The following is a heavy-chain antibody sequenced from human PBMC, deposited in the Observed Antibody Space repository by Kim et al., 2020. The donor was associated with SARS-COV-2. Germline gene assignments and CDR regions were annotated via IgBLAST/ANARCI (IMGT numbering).Heavy chain of an antibody. D-gene: IGHD1-1*01. CDR2: INPNSGGM. CDR1: GYTFTDSY. V-gene: IGHV1-2*02. J-gene: IGHJ6*02. Sequence: ASVKVSCKASGYTFTDSYLYWMRQAPGQGLEWVGWINPNSGGMNTAHKFEDRVTLTKDTSISTAYMVLSRLRTDDTAVYFCARVRPGGTAYYSGVDVWGQGTTVTVSS. CDR3: ARVRPGGTAYYSGVDV.